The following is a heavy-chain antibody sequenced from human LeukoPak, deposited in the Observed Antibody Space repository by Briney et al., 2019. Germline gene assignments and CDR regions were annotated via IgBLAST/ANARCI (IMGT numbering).Heavy chain of an antibody. Sequence: PGRSLRLSCAASGFTFSSYGMHWVRQAPGKGLEWVAVIWYDGSNKYYADSVKGRFTISRDNSKNTLYLQMNSLRAEDTAVYYCARVGATYYYYGMDVWGQGTTVTVSS. CDR2: IWYDGSNK. CDR1: GFTFSSYG. V-gene: IGHV3-33*01. J-gene: IGHJ6*02. CDR3: ARVGATYYYYGMDV. D-gene: IGHD1-26*01.